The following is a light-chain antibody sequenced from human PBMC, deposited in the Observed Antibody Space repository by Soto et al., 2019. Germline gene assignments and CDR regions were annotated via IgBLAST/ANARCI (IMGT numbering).Light chain of an antibody. V-gene: IGKV1-39*01. J-gene: IGKJ5*01. CDR3: QQRGDWPPIT. CDR2: AAS. Sequence: DIQMTQSPSSLSASVGDRVTITCRASQSISTYLNWYQQKPGKAPKLLIYAASSLQSGVPSRFSASGSGTDFTLTISRLEPEDFAVYYCQQRGDWPPITFGQGTRLEIK. CDR1: QSISTY.